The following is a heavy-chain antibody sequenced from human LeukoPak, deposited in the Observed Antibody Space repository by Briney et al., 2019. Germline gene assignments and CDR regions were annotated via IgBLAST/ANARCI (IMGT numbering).Heavy chain of an antibody. D-gene: IGHD2-15*01. CDR3: AREDTIRGFGNLLSNINWFDP. J-gene: IGHJ5*02. Sequence: GGSLRLSCAASGFTVSSNYMSWVRQAPGKGLEWVSVIYSGGSTYYADSVKGRFTISRDSTKNSLYLHMDSLTTEDSAMYYCAREDTIRGFGNLLSNINWFDPWGQGTLVTVSS. CDR2: IYSGGST. V-gene: IGHV3-53*05. CDR1: GFTVSSNY.